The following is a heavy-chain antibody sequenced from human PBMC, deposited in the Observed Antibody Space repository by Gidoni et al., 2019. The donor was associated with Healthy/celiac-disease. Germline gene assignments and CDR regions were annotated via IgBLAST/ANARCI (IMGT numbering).Heavy chain of an antibody. V-gene: IGHV4-39*01. CDR3: ARRGIAALDYMDV. J-gene: IGHJ6*03. D-gene: IGHD6-6*01. CDR2: MYYSGNT. Sequence: QLQLQESGPGLVTPSATLSLTCTVSGGSIRSSNYYWDWIRQAPGKGLELIGSMYYSGNTYYNPSLKSRVTISEDTSNNQFSLKLNSVTAADTAVYYCARRGIAALDYMDVWGKGTTVTVSS. CDR1: GGSIRSSNYY.